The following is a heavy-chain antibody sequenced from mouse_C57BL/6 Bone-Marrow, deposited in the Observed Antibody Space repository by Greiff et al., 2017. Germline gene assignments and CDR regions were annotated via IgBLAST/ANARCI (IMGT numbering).Heavy chain of an antibody. D-gene: IGHD4-1*01. V-gene: IGHV1-81*01. CDR2: IYPRSGNT. Sequence: VQLQQSGAELARPGASVKLSCKASGYTFTSYGISWVKQSTGQGLEWIGEIYPRSGNTYYNEKFKGKATLTADKSSSTAYMELRSLTSEDSAVYFCARWEPPYAMDYWGQGTSVTVSS. CDR1: GYTFTSYG. CDR3: ARWEPPYAMDY. J-gene: IGHJ4*01.